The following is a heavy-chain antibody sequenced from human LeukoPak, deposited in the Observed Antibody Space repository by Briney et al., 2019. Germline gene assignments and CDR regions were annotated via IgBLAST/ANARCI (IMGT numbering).Heavy chain of an antibody. J-gene: IGHJ4*02. Sequence: AAVKVSCKASGYTFINYYIHWVRQAPGQGLEWMGLINPGSGSITYSQKFQGRVTMTRDTSTNTVYKELNNLRSEDTALYYCARARTGDSDYWGQGTLVTVSS. D-gene: IGHD7-27*01. CDR2: INPGSGSI. V-gene: IGHV1-46*01. CDR1: GYTFINYY. CDR3: ARARTGDSDY.